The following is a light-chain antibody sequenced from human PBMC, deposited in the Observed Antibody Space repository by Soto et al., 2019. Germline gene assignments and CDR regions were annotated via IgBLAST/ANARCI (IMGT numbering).Light chain of an antibody. CDR1: SSDVGGYDY. CDR2: DVT. J-gene: IGLJ3*02. V-gene: IGLV2-11*01. Sequence: QSALTQPPSASGSPGQSVTISCTGTSSDVGGYDYVSWYQQQSGKAPKLMIFDVTKRPSGVPDRFSGSKSGNTASLTISGLQAEDEADYYCCSYAGSFTVFGGGTKVTVL. CDR3: CSYAGSFTV.